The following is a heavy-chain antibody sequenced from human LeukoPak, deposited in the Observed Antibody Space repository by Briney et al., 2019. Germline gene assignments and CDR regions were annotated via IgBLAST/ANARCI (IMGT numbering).Heavy chain of an antibody. V-gene: IGHV4-38-2*02. CDR1: GYSISSGYY. J-gene: IGHJ4*02. CDR2: IYHSGST. CDR3: ARDLYSSGWGYFDY. D-gene: IGHD6-19*01. Sequence: SETLSLTCTISGYSISSGYYWGWLRQPPGKGLEWIGSIYHSGSTYDNPSLKSRVTISLDTSENQFSLKLSSVTAADTAVYYCARDLYSSGWGYFDYWGQGTLSPSPQ.